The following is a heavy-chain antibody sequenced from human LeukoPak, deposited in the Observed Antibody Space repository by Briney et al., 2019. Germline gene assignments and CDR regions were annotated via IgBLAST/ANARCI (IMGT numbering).Heavy chain of an antibody. CDR1: GGSISSNSYY. J-gene: IGHJ5*02. V-gene: IGHV4-39*07. Sequence: SETLSLTCAVSGGSISSNSYYWGWIRQPPGKGLEWIGSIYYSGSTYYNPSLKSRVTISVDTSKNQFSLKLSSVTAADTAVYYCARLGFLYSSGWYARNWFDPWGQGTLVTVSS. D-gene: IGHD6-19*01. CDR3: ARLGFLYSSGWYARNWFDP. CDR2: IYYSGST.